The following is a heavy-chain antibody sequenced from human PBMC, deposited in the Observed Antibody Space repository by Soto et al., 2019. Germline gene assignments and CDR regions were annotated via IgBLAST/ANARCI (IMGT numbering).Heavy chain of an antibody. D-gene: IGHD3-16*01. CDR3: AMVDVYVTPSPQDV. Sequence: QVQLVQSGAEVKNPGASVKVSCKASGYTFTRYGIGWARQAPGQGLEWMGWINTYNGNTNYAQNVQARVTLTTDTSTSTAYMELRSLRSNDTAIYYCAMVDVYVTPSPQDVWGQGTTVSVSS. CDR2: INTYNGNT. V-gene: IGHV1-18*01. J-gene: IGHJ6*02. CDR1: GYTFTRYG.